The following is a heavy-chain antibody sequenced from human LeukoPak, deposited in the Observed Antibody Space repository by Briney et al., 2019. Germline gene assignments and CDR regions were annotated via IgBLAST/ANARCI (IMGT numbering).Heavy chain of an antibody. D-gene: IGHD1-1*01. CDR1: GGSISSYY. V-gene: IGHV4-59*01. CDR2: IYGSVST. CDR3: AREGTSGTHLNWFDP. J-gene: IGHJ5*02. Sequence: SETLSLICTVSGGSISSYYWSWIRQPPGKGLEWIGHIYGSVSTNYNPSLKSRVTLSVDTSKNQFSLKLSSVTAADTAVYYCAREGTSGTHLNWFDPWGQGTLVTVSS.